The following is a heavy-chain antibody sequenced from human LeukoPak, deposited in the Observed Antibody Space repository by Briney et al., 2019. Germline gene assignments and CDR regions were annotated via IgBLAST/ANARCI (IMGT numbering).Heavy chain of an antibody. Sequence: GRALRLSCAASAFTFSRYWMHWVRQVPGKGLVWVARINPGGSSISYADSVKGRFTISRDNAKNTLYLQMDSLRAEDTGVYYCARSNQADDYWGQGTLVTVSS. CDR3: ARSNQADDY. D-gene: IGHD1-14*01. V-gene: IGHV3-74*01. CDR2: INPGGSSI. CDR1: AFTFSRYW. J-gene: IGHJ4*02.